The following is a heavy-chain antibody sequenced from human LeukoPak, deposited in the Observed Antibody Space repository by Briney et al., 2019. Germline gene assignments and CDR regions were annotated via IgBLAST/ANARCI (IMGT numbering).Heavy chain of an antibody. CDR2: RISIFGTA. Sequence: SVNVSCKASGGTXSSYAISWVRQAPGHGLEWMGGRISIFGTANYAQKFQGRVTITADESTSTAYMELSSVRSEDTAVYYCAKSAGYSSSWSTGIIDYWGQGTLVTVSS. CDR1: GGTXSSYA. V-gene: IGHV1-69*13. J-gene: IGHJ4*02. D-gene: IGHD6-13*01. CDR3: AKSAGYSSSWSTGIIDY.